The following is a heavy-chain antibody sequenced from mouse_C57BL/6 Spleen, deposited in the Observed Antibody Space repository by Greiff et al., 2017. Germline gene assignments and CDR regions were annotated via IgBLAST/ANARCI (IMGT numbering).Heavy chain of an antibody. CDR3: ARQDSSGLDY. V-gene: IGHV5-6*01. CDR2: ISSGGSYT. CDR1: GFTFSSYG. D-gene: IGHD3-2*02. J-gene: IGHJ2*01. Sequence: EVQLVESGGDLVKPGGSLKLSCAASGFTFSSYGMSWVRQTPDQRLEWVATISSGGSYTYYPDSVKGRFTISRDNAKNTLYLQMSSLKSEDTAMYYCARQDSSGLDYWGQGTTLTVSS.